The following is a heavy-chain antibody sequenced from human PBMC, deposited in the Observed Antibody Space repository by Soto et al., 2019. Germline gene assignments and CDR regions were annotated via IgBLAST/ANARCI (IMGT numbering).Heavy chain of an antibody. J-gene: IGHJ6*03. CDR3: AKSGDGSGSYYSETLYYYYYMDV. D-gene: IGHD3-10*01. V-gene: IGHV3-23*01. CDR2: VIGNGGST. Sequence: GGSLRLSCTASGFTFSNYAMSWVRQDTGKGLEWVSAVIGNGGSTYYADSVKGRFTISRDNSKNTRYLQINSLRAEDTAVYYCAKSGDGSGSYYSETLYYYYYMDVWGKGTTVTVSS. CDR1: GFTFSNYA.